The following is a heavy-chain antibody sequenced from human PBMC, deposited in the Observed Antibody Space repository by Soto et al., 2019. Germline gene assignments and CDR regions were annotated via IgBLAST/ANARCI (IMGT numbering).Heavy chain of an antibody. Sequence: QVQLQQWGAGLLKPSETLSLTCAVYGGSFSGYYWSWIRQPPGKGLEWIGEINHSGSTNYNPSLKSRVTISVDTSKNQFSLKLSSVTAADTAVYYCARRQQWLVRGAFDIWGQGTMVTVSS. J-gene: IGHJ3*02. V-gene: IGHV4-34*01. CDR3: ARRQQWLVRGAFDI. CDR2: INHSGST. D-gene: IGHD6-19*01. CDR1: GGSFSGYY.